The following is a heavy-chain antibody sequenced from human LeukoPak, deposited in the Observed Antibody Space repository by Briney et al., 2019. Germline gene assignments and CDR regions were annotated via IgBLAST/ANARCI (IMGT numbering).Heavy chain of an antibody. J-gene: IGHJ3*02. D-gene: IGHD2-21*02. CDR3: ARDFLDVVVTAIPTYAFDI. CDR1: GFTFSSYG. Sequence: PGGSLRLSCAASGFTFSSYGMHWVRQAPGKGLEWVAVIWYDGSNKYYADSVKGRFTISRDNSKNTLYLQMNSLRAEDTAVYYCARDFLDVVVTAIPTYAFDIWGQGTMVTVSS. CDR2: IWYDGSNK. V-gene: IGHV3-33*01.